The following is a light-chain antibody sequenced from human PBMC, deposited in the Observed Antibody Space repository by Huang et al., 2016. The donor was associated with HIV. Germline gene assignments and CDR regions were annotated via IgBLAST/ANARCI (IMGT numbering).Light chain of an antibody. J-gene: IGKJ1*01. CDR2: WAS. V-gene: IGKV4-1*01. CDR3: QQHYGRQST. CDR1: QSLLYRSNNKNY. Sequence: IVMTQSPESLAVSLGERASINCKSSQSLLYRSNNKNYLAWYQKKQGHPPTLLISWASVRDVGVPERFSGGGSGTNFTLTINGLQADDVAVYYCQQHYGRQSTFGQGT.